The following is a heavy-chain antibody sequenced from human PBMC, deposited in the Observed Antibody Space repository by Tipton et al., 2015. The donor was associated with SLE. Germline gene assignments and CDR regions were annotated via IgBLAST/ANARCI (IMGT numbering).Heavy chain of an antibody. Sequence: TLSLTCTVSGGSLSSYYWSWIRQPAGKGLEWIGRIYASGSTEYNPSLKSRVTISVDPSKNQFSLRLTSLTAADTAVYYCARVVYSFSDAFDIWGQGTVVTVSS. J-gene: IGHJ3*02. V-gene: IGHV4-4*07. CDR2: IYASGST. CDR3: ARVVYSFSDAFDI. D-gene: IGHD6-13*01. CDR1: GGSLSSYY.